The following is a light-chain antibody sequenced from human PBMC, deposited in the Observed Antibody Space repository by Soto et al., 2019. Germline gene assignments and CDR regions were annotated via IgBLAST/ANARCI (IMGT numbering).Light chain of an antibody. CDR3: QEYSNYPYT. CDR2: QTS. Sequence: DIQMTQSPSTLSASVGDRVTITCRASQTISNRLAWYQQKPGKAPNLLISQTSTLESGVPSRFSGSGSGTDFSLTVSSLQPDDFATYYCQEYSNYPYTFGQGTKVEIK. CDR1: QTISNR. J-gene: IGKJ2*01. V-gene: IGKV1-5*03.